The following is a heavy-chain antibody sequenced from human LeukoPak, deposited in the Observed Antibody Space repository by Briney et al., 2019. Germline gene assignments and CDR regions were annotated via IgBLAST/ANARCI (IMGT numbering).Heavy chain of an antibody. CDR3: ARDRVEWTPRFLVQYYYMDV. CDR1: GYTFTSYD. J-gene: IGHJ6*03. Sequence: GASVKVSCKASGYTFTSYDINWVRQATGQGLEWMGWMNPNSGNTGYAQKFQGRVTITRNTSISTAYMELSSLRSEDTAVYYCARDRVEWTPRFLVQYYYMDVWGKGTTVTVSS. D-gene: IGHD3-3*01. CDR2: MNPNSGNT. V-gene: IGHV1-8*03.